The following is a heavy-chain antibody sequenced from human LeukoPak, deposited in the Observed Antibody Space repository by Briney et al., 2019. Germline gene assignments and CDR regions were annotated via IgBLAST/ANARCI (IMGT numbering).Heavy chain of an antibody. Sequence: PGGSLRLSCAASGFTFRSYAMHWVRQAPGKGLEYVSAISSNGGSTYYANSVKGRFTISRDNSKNTLYLQMGSLRAEDMAVYYCARGLWFGLYGMDVWGQGTTVTVSS. V-gene: IGHV3-64*01. CDR3: ARGLWFGLYGMDV. CDR2: ISSNGGST. J-gene: IGHJ6*02. CDR1: GFTFRSYA. D-gene: IGHD3-10*01.